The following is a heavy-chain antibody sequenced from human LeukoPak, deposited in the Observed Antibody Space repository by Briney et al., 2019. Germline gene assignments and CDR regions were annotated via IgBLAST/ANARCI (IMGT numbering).Heavy chain of an antibody. J-gene: IGHJ4*02. CDR2: INHGGST. V-gene: IGHV4-34*01. CDR1: GGSFSGYY. D-gene: IGHD2-15*01. CDR3: AGRAEMGNCSGGSCYSGYFDY. Sequence: PSETLSLTCAVYGGSFSGYYWSWIRQPPGKGLEWIGEINHGGSTNYNPSLKSRVTISVDTSKNQFPLKLSSVTAADTAVYYCAGRAEMGNCSGGSCYSGYFDYWGQGTLVTVSS.